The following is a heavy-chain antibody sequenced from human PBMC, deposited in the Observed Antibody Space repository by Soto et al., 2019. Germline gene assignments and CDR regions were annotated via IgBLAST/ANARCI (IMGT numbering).Heavy chain of an antibody. CDR3: ATSPAYYYDSSGYYYFVY. Sequence: SETLSLTCTVSGGSISSSRYYWGWIREPPGKGLEWIGSIYYSGSTYYNPSLKSRVTISVVTSKNQFSLKLSSVTAADTAVYYCATSPAYYYDSSGYYYFVYWGQGTLVTVSS. J-gene: IGHJ4*02. CDR1: GGSISSSRYY. V-gene: IGHV4-39*01. D-gene: IGHD3-22*01. CDR2: IYYSGST.